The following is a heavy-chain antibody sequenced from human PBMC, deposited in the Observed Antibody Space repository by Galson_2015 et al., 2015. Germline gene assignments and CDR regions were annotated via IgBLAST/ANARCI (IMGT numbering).Heavy chain of an antibody. V-gene: IGHV5-51*01. J-gene: IGHJ4*02. CDR2: IYPGDSDT. Sequence: QSGAEVKKPGESLKISRKASGYSFTSYWIGWVRQMPGKGLEWMGIIYPGDSDTRYSPAFQGQVTISADKSISTAYLQWSSLKASDTAVYYCARWTSNVPYFFDYWGQGTLVTVSS. CDR3: ARWTSNVPYFFDY. CDR1: GYSFTSYW. D-gene: IGHD4-11*01.